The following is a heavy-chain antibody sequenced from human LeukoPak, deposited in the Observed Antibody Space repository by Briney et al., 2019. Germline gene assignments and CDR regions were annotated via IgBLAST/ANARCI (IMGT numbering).Heavy chain of an antibody. CDR1: DGSISSSSYC. J-gene: IGHJ4*02. D-gene: IGHD6-13*01. CDR2: FYYSENT. CDR3: ARHADLYSTLDY. Sequence: SETLSLTCSVSDGSISSSSYCWGWIRQPPGKGLEWIGSFYYSENTYYNPSLQSRVTISVDTSKNQFSLKLTSVTAADTAVYYCARHADLYSTLDYWGQGILVTVFS. V-gene: IGHV4-39*01.